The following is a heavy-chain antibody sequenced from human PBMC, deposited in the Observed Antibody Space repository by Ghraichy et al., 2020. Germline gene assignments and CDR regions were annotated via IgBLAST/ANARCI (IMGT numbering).Heavy chain of an antibody. J-gene: IGHJ4*02. CDR1: GFTFSSYW. Sequence: GGSLRLSCAASGFTFSSYWMSWVRQAPGKGLEWVANIKQDGSEKYYVDSVKGRFTISRDNAKNSLYLQMNSLRAEDTAVYYCASGRSELNGYYTEYYFDYWGQGTLVTVSS. D-gene: IGHD3-3*01. V-gene: IGHV3-7*01. CDR3: ASGRSELNGYYTEYYFDY. CDR2: IKQDGSEK.